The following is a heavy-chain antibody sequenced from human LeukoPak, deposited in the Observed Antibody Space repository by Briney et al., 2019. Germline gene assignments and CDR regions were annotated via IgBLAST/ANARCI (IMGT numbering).Heavy chain of an antibody. CDR1: GYTFTSYG. CDR3: ARGLYGDGDY. CDR2: ISTYNGNT. D-gene: IGHD4-17*01. J-gene: IGHJ4*02. V-gene: IGHV1-18*01. Sequence: GASVKVSCKASGYTFTSYGISWARQAPGQGLEWMGWISTYNGNTNYAQKFQGSVTMTTDTSTSTACMELRSLRSDDTAVYYCARGLYGDGDYWGQGTLVTVSS.